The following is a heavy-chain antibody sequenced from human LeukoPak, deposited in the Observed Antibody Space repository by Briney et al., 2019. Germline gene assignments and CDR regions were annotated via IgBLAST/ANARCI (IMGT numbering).Heavy chain of an antibody. Sequence: PSETLSLTCTVSGYSISSGYYWGWIRQPPGKGLEWIGSIYHSGSTYYNPSLKSRATISVNTSKNQFSLKLSSVTAADTAVYYCARDNIVVVAATKAYYFDYWGQGTLVTVSS. CDR1: GYSISSGYY. CDR3: ARDNIVVVAATKAYYFDY. V-gene: IGHV4-38-2*02. J-gene: IGHJ4*02. CDR2: IYHSGST. D-gene: IGHD2-15*01.